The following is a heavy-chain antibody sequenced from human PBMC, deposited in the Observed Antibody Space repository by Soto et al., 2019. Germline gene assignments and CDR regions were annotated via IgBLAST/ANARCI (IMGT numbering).Heavy chain of an antibody. CDR2: INPNIGGA. V-gene: IGHV1-2*02. CDR3: ARMYRSGWYYFDY. Sequence: QVQLVQSGTEVKKPGASVKVSCKASGYTFGDYYLNWVRQAPGQGLEWMGWINPNIGGANYAQKFQGRVTVTRDTSTSTAYMELSGLRSDDTAVYYCARMYRSGWYYFDYWGQETLVTVSS. J-gene: IGHJ4*02. CDR1: GYTFGDYY. D-gene: IGHD6-19*01.